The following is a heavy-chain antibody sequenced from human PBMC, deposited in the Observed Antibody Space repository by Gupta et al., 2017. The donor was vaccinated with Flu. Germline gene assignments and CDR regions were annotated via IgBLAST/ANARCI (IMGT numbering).Heavy chain of an antibody. CDR2: VKNIGGGGAT. Sequence: EVQLVASGGKLVKPGGSLRLACVASGFTFSDDDWVTWVRQTPGKGLEWVGHVKNIGGGGATDYAVAVKGRFDILTADPKRTVYLQMNSLQIEDTAVYYCTAGRYNGRWGQGTLVTVSS. V-gene: IGHV3-15*01. J-gene: IGHJ4*02. D-gene: IGHD1-26*01. CDR3: TAGRYNGR. CDR1: GFTFSDDDW.